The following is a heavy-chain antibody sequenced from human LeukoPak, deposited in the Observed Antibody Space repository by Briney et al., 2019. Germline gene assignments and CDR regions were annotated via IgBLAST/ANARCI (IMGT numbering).Heavy chain of an antibody. CDR1: GGSFSGYY. J-gene: IGHJ3*02. Sequence: SETLSLTCAVYGGSFSGYYWSWIRQPPGKGLEWIGEINHSGSANYNPSLKSRVTISVDTSKNQFSLKLSSVTAADTAVYYCARESFDAFDIWGQGTMVTVSS. CDR2: INHSGSA. V-gene: IGHV4-34*01. CDR3: ARESFDAFDI.